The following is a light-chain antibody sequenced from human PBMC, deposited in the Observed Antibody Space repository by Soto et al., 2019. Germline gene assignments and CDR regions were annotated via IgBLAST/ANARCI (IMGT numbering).Light chain of an antibody. CDR2: DAS. J-gene: IGKJ5*01. Sequence: VLTQSPVTLSVYPGEGATLSCRASQSVSSCLAWYQQQPGLAPTLLISDASSRASGVPDRFTGGGSGTDFTLTIRRLEPEDFARYYCQDYAGSPIPFCQRTRLEIK. CDR1: QSVSSC. CDR3: QDYAGSPIP. V-gene: IGKV3-20*01.